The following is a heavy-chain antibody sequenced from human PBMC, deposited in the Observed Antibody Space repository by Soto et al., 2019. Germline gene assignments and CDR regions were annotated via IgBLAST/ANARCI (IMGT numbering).Heavy chain of an antibody. Sequence: EVQLVESGGGLVQPGGSLRLSCAASGFTVSNNYMTWVRQAPGKGLEWVSSIYSGGSTYNADSVEGRFTISRDNSKNTRSLPMTGLRAGDTAVYYCARTPEGYLFYWYFDLWGRGTLVTVSS. V-gene: IGHV3-66*01. CDR1: GFTVSNNY. CDR2: IYSGGST. D-gene: IGHD5-18*01. J-gene: IGHJ2*01. CDR3: ARTPEGYLFYWYFDL.